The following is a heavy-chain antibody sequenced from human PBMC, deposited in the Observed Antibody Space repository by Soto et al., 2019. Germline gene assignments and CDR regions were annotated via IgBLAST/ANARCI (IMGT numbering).Heavy chain of an antibody. CDR3: TRSKKRSGTHYFDY. D-gene: IGHD4-4*01. V-gene: IGHV1-8*01. J-gene: IGHJ4*02. CDR2: MNPNNGNT. Sequence: ASVKVSCKASGFTFSTYDIHWVRQAAGQGLEWMGWMNPNNGNTGYAQKFQGRVTMARNTSISTAYMELSSLRSDDTAVYYCTRSKKRSGTHYFDYWGQGTLVTVSS. CDR1: GFTFSTYD.